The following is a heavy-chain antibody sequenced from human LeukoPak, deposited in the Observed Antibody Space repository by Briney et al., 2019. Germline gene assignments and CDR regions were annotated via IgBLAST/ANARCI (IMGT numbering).Heavy chain of an antibody. V-gene: IGHV3-66*02. D-gene: IGHD2-2*01. J-gene: IGHJ3*02. CDR3: ARDRGGYCSSTSCYRPDAFDI. CDR2: IYSGGST. Sequence: GGSLRLSCAASGFTVSTNYMSWFRQAPGKGLEWVSVIYSGGSTYYAASVKGRFTISRDNSKNTLYLQMSSLRAEDTAVYYCARDRGGYCSSTSCYRPDAFDIWGQGTMVTVSS. CDR1: GFTVSTNY.